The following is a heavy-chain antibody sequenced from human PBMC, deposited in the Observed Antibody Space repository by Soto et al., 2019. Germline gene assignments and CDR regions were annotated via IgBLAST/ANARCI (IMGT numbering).Heavy chain of an antibody. Sequence: GGSLRLSCAASRFTFSSYGMHRVRQAPGKGLEWVAVISYDGSNKDYADSVQGRFTSSRDNSKNTLYLQMNSLRAEDTAVYYCAKDGWSDYYYYGMDVWGQGTTVTVSS. J-gene: IGHJ6*02. CDR1: RFTFSSYG. CDR3: AKDGWSDYYYYGMDV. CDR2: ISYDGSNK. D-gene: IGHD2-15*01. V-gene: IGHV3-30*18.